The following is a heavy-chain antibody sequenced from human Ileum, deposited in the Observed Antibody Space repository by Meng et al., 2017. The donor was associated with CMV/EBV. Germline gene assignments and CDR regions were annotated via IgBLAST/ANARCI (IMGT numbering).Heavy chain of an antibody. D-gene: IGHD2-2*01. J-gene: IGHJ5*02. V-gene: IGHV1-2*02. CDR2: INPNSGVT. CDR3: ARTDCSTTSCYPYWFDP. Sequence: ASVNVSCKASGYTFTGHYIHWVRQAPGQGPEWMGWINPNSGVTHYAQKFQGRVTMTRSTSISSAYMELSRLKSGDTAVYYCARTDCSTTSCYPYWFDPWGQGTQVTVSS. CDR1: GYTFTGHY.